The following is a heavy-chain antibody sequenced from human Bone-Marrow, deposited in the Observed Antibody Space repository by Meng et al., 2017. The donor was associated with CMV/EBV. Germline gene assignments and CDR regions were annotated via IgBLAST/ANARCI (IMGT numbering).Heavy chain of an antibody. CDR1: GGAISDHF. D-gene: IGHD4-17*01. CDR2: VSYSGST. V-gene: IGHV4-59*11. J-gene: IGHJ4*02. CDR3: ARARPYGDYVFLTARFFAY. Sequence: SETLSLTCSVSGGAISDHFWSWIRQPPGKGLEWIGYVSYSGSTNYNPSLKSRVTFSVDTSTNHFSLRLSSVTAADTAVYYCARARPYGDYVFLTARFFAYWGQGLLVNVYS.